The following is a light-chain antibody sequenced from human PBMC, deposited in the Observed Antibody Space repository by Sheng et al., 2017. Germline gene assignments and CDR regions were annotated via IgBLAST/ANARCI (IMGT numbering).Light chain of an antibody. Sequence: DIQMTQSPSTLSASVGDRVTITCRASQTISSWLAWYQQKPGKAPNLLIYKASSLESGVPSRFIGSGSGTEFTLTISSLQPDDFATYYCQQYNSYPITFGQGTRLEIK. CDR2: KAS. V-gene: IGKV1-5*03. CDR3: QQYNSYPIT. CDR1: QTISSW. J-gene: IGKJ5*01.